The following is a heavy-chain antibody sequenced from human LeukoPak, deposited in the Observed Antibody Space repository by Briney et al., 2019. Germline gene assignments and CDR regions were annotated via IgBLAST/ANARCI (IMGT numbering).Heavy chain of an antibody. V-gene: IGHV5-51*01. CDR3: ARPRAGSNSIEEFDY. CDR1: GYTFTSYW. D-gene: IGHD6-13*01. J-gene: IGHJ4*02. Sequence: GESLKISCKGSGYTFTSYWIGWVRQMPGKGLEWMGVIYPDDSHTTYSPSFRGQVTISANKSTSTAHLQWSSLKASDTAMHYCARPRAGSNSIEEFDYWGQGTLVTVSS. CDR2: IYPDDSHT.